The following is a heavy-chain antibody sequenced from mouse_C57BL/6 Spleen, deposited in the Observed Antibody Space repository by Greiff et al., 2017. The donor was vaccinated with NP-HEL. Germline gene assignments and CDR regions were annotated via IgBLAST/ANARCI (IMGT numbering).Heavy chain of an antibody. D-gene: IGHD2-4*01. Sequence: EVKLMESGPELVKPGASVKMSCKASGYTFTDYNMHWVKQSHGKSLEWIGYINPNNGGTSYNQKFKGKATLTVNKSSSTAYMELRSLTSEDSAVYYCASQGYDYDPFDYWGQGTTLTVSS. CDR2: INPNNGGT. CDR1: GYTFTDYN. J-gene: IGHJ2*01. CDR3: ASQGYDYDPFDY. V-gene: IGHV1-22*01.